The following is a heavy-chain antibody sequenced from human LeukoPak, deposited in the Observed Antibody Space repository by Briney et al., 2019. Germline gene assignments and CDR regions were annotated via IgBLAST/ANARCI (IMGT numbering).Heavy chain of an antibody. CDR2: IYSGGSI. V-gene: IGHV3-53*01. CDR3: TRDESSYGSGRYY. Sequence: PGGSLRLSCAASGFTVSSNYMSWVRQAPGKGLEWVSVIYSGGSIYYADSVKGRFTISRDNSKNTLYLQMNSLRAEDTAVYYCTRDESSYGSGRYYWGQGTLVTVSS. J-gene: IGHJ4*02. CDR1: GFTVSSNY. D-gene: IGHD3-10*01.